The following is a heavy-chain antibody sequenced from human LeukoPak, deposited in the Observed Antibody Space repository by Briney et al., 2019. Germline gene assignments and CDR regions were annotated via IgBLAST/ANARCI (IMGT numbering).Heavy chain of an antibody. CDR2: IKQDGSEK. D-gene: IGHD6-19*01. V-gene: IGHV3-7*01. Sequence: GGSLRLSCAASGFTFSSFWMGWVRQAPGKGLGWVATIKQDGSEKYSVDSVKGRFTISRDNAKNSLYLQMNSLRAEDTAVYFCARDTSSAWYGLIDYWGQGSLVTVSS. CDR1: GFTFSSFW. J-gene: IGHJ4*02. CDR3: ARDTSSAWYGLIDY.